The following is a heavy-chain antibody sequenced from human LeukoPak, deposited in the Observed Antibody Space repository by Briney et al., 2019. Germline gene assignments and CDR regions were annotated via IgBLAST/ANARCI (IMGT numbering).Heavy chain of an antibody. V-gene: IGHV4-31*03. CDR3: ARGASYLTYGDYAGYFDY. Sequence: SQTLSLTCTVSGGSISSGGYYWSWIRQHPGKGLEWIGYIYYSGSTYYNPSLKSRVTVSVDTSKNQFSLKLSSVTAADTAVYYCARGASYLTYGDYAGYFDYWGQGTLVTVPS. J-gene: IGHJ4*02. CDR2: IYYSGST. CDR1: GGSISSGGYY. D-gene: IGHD4-17*01.